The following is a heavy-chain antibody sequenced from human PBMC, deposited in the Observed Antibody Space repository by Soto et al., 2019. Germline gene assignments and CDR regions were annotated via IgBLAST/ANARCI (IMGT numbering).Heavy chain of an antibody. CDR1: GGSISSGGYS. D-gene: IGHD5-12*01. CDR3: AAGGGLPRYY. J-gene: IGHJ4*02. CDR2: IYHSGST. V-gene: IGHV4-30-2*01. Sequence: QLQLQESGSGLVKPSQTLSLTCAVSGGSISSGGYSWSWFRQPPGKGLEWIGYIYHSGSTYNNPSLKSRVTLSVDRSKNQFSLKLSSVTAADTAVYYCAAGGGLPRYYWGQGTLVTVSS.